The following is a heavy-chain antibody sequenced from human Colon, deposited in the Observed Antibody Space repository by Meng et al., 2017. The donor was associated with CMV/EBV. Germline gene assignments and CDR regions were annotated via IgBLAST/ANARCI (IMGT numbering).Heavy chain of an antibody. J-gene: IGHJ6*02. CDR1: GFTFSSYE. Sequence: GGSLRLSCAASGFTFSSYEMNWVRQAPGKGLEWVSYISSSGSTIYYADSVKGRFTISRDNAKNSLYLQMNSLRAEDTAVYYCAREGGSGIMGGGMDVWGQGTTVTVSS. CDR2: ISSSGSTI. CDR3: AREGGSGIMGGGMDV. D-gene: IGHD3-10*01. V-gene: IGHV3-48*03.